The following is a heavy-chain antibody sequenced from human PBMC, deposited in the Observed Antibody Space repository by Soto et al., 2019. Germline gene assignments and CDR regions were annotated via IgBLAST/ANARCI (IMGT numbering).Heavy chain of an antibody. V-gene: IGHV1-3*01. CDR2: INAGNGNT. CDR1: GYTFTSYA. CDR3: ARGVGSGLSDY. D-gene: IGHD1-26*01. J-gene: IGHJ4*02. Sequence: QVQLVQSGAEVKKPGASVKVPCKASGYTFTSYAMHWVRQAPGQRLEWMGWINAGNGNTKYSQKFQGRVTITRDTSASTAYMELSSLRSEDTAVYYCARGVGSGLSDYWGQGTLVTVSS.